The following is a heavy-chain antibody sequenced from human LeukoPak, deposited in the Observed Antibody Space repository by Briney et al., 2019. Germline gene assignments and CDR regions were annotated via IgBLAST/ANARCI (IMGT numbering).Heavy chain of an antibody. V-gene: IGHV3-30*02. J-gene: IGHJ4*02. Sequence: PGGSLRLSCAASGFTFSSYGMHWVRQAPGKGLEWVAFIRYDGSNKYYADSVKGRFTISRDNSKNTLYLQLNSLRAEDTAVYYCARDRPNYYHSSGHYYRRDGDFWGQGTLVTVSS. CDR2: IRYDGSNK. CDR3: ARDRPNYYHSSGHYYRRDGDF. D-gene: IGHD3-22*01. CDR1: GFTFSSYG.